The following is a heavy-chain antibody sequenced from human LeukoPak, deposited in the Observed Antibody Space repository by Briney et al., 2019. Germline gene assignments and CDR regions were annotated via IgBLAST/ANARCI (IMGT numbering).Heavy chain of an antibody. CDR3: ARDGDNWNFGVIDS. CDR2: VYYTGST. V-gene: IGHV4-59*01. Sequence: SETLSLTCAVYGGSFSGYYWSWIRQPPGKGLEWIGYVYYTGSTNYNPSLKSRVTISVDTSKNQFSLKLSSVTAADTAMYYCARDGDNWNFGVIDSWGQGTLVTVSS. CDR1: GGSFSGYY. D-gene: IGHD1-7*01. J-gene: IGHJ4*02.